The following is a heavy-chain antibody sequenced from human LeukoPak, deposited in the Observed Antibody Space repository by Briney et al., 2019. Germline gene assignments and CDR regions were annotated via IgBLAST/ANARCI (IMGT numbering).Heavy chain of an antibody. CDR2: MSSDGIKS. CDR3: AKDHAGSGRAFEY. D-gene: IGHD3-10*01. Sequence: GTSLRLSCATSGFTFRMSGVHWVRQAPGKGLEWVALMSSDGIKSYYADSVKGRFTVSRDTSKDIVYLQMKSLSADDTGIYYCAKDHAGSGRAFEYWGPGTLLTVSS. V-gene: IGHV3-30*04. J-gene: IGHJ4*02. CDR1: GFTFRMSG.